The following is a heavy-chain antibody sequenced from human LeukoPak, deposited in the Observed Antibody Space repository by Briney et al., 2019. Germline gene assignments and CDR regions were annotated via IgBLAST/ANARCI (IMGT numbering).Heavy chain of an antibody. CDR3: AQDGGHAWDYNSGYYLVARQYYGMDV. CDR2: ISGSGGIT. CDR1: GFTFSSHA. Sequence: GGSLRLSCAASGFTFSSHAMSRVRQAPGKGLEWVSAISGSGGITYYADSVKGRVTISRDNHKNTRYLQMEILRPEELAVYYCAQDGGHAWDYNSGYYLVARQYYGMDVWGQGTTVTVSS. V-gene: IGHV3-23*01. J-gene: IGHJ6*02. D-gene: IGHD3-22*01.